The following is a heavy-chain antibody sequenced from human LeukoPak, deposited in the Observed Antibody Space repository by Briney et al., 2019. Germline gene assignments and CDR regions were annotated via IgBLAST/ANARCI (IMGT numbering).Heavy chain of an antibody. D-gene: IGHD2-2*01. V-gene: IGHV3-48*01. CDR2: ISSYSSTI. CDR3: ARGGYCSSSSCPLRSPFDC. CDR1: GFTFSSYT. Sequence: PGGSLRLSCAASGFTFSSYTMNWVRQAPGKGLEWVSYISSYSSTIYYADSEKGRFTISRDNAKSSLYLQMNSLRAEDTAVYYCARGGYCSSSSCPLRSPFDCWGQGTLVTVSS. J-gene: IGHJ4*02.